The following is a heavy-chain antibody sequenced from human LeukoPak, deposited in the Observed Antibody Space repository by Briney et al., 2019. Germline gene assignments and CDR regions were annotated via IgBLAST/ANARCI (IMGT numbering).Heavy chain of an antibody. Sequence: SETLSLTCAVYGGSFSGYYWSWIRQPPGKGLEWIGEINHSGSTNYNPSLKSRVTISVDTSKNQFSLKLSSVTAADTAVYYCAKDSDWATWDYYYMDVWGKGTTVTVSS. CDR1: GGSFSGYY. V-gene: IGHV4-34*01. CDR3: AKDSDWATWDYYYMDV. J-gene: IGHJ6*03. D-gene: IGHD3-9*01. CDR2: INHSGST.